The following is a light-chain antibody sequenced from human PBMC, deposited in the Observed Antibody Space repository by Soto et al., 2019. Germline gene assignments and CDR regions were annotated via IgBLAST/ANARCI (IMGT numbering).Light chain of an antibody. Sequence: EIVLTQSPGPLSLSPGARATLSCRASQSVSSSYVAWYQQKPGQATRLLIYGASSSATGIPDRVSGGGSGAYLSLTISRLELEDFEVYYGQEYCSPPWAFGQGTKVVSK. CDR2: GAS. V-gene: IGKV3-20*01. CDR1: QSVSSSY. CDR3: QEYCSPPWA. J-gene: IGKJ1*01.